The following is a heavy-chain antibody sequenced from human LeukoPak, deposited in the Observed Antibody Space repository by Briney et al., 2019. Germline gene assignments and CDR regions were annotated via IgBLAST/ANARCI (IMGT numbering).Heavy chain of an antibody. J-gene: IGHJ3*02. D-gene: IGHD3-22*01. V-gene: IGHV1-2*02. CDR2: INPNSGGT. Sequence: GASVKVSCKASGYTFTGYYMHWVRQAPGQGLEWMGGINPNSGGTNYAQEFQGRVTMTRDTYISTAYMELSRLRSDDTAVYYCSRRDYYDSSGYYGHDAFDIWGQGTMVTVSS. CDR3: SRRDYYDSSGYYGHDAFDI. CDR1: GYTFTGYY.